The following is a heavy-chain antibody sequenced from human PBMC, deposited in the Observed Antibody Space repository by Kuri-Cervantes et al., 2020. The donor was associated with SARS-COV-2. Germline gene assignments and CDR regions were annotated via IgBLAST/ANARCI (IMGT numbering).Heavy chain of an antibody. Sequence: ASVKVSCKVSGYTLTELSMHWVRQAPGKGLEWMGGFDPEDGETIYAQKFQGRVTMTRDTSTSTAYMELSSLRSEDTAMYYCGLCSSTSCYTREWYYYYGMDVWGQGTTVTVSS. J-gene: IGHJ6*02. CDR2: FDPEDGET. D-gene: IGHD2-2*02. CDR1: GYTLTELS. CDR3: GLCSSTSCYTREWYYYYGMDV. V-gene: IGHV1-24*01.